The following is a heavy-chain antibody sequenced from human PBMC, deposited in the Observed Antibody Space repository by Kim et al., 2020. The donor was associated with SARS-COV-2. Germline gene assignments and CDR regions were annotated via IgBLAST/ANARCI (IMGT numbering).Heavy chain of an antibody. J-gene: IGHJ4*02. CDR3: ARDQAPTGRWFFDF. V-gene: IGHV4-59*01. CDR2: IYYSGST. Sequence: SETLSLTCTVSGGSISGYYWNWIRQSPGKELEWIGYIYYSGSTISNPSLKSRVTISVDTSKNQFSLKLSSVTAADTAVYYCARDQAPTGRWFFDFWGQRT. D-gene: IGHD6-13*01. CDR1: GGSISGYY.